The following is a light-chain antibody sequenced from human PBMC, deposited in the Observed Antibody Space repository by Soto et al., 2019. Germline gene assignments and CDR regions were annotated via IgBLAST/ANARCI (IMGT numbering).Light chain of an antibody. V-gene: IGKV1-39*01. CDR2: AAS. CDR1: QSVSNY. Sequence: QMYWISPSPPCPFRARMTITFRASQSVSNYLPWYQQKSGQAPRLLIYAASSMDSGVPARFSGSGSGTDFTLTISSLQSEDFAIYHCLQFNTCLPGTFGQGTKVDIK. CDR3: LQFNTCLPGT. J-gene: IGKJ1*01.